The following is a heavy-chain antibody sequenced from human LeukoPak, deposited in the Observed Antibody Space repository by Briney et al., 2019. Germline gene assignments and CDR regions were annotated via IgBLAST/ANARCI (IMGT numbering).Heavy chain of an antibody. Sequence: GESLKISCKGSGYSFTSYWIGWVRQMPEKGLEWMGIIYPGDSDTRYSPSFQGQVTISADKSISTAYLQWSSLKASDTAMYCCARSHITYGSGSYYSDWGQGTLVTVSS. V-gene: IGHV5-51*01. D-gene: IGHD3-10*01. J-gene: IGHJ1*01. CDR2: IYPGDSDT. CDR1: GYSFTSYW. CDR3: ARSHITYGSGSYYSD.